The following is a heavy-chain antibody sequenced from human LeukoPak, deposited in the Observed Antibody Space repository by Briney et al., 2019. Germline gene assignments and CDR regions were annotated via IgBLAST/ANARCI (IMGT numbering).Heavy chain of an antibody. J-gene: IGHJ4*02. CDR3: AKAGRWVTEGFDY. V-gene: IGHV3-23*01. D-gene: IGHD4-23*01. CDR1: GFTFSSYA. Sequence: GGSLRLSCAASGFTFSSYAMSGVRQAPGKGLEWVSAISGSGGSTYYADSVKGRFTISRDNSKNTLYLQMNSLRAEDTAVYYCAKAGRWVTEGFDYWGQGTLVTVSS. CDR2: ISGSGGST.